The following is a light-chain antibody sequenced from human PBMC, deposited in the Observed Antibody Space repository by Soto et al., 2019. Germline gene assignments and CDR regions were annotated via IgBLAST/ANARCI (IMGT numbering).Light chain of an antibody. J-gene: IGLJ2*01. Sequence: QSVLTQPASVSGSPGQSITISCTGSTSDVGAYNYVSWYKHHPGQAPQLMIYEVSKRPSGVPDRFSGSKSGNTASLIISGLQVEDEADYYCCSNAGSYTHVVFGGGTKVTVL. V-gene: IGLV2-11*01. CDR1: TSDVGAYNY. CDR3: CSNAGSYTHVV. CDR2: EVS.